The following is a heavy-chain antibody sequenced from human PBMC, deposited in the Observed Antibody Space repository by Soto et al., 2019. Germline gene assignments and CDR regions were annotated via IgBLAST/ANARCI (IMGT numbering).Heavy chain of an antibody. Sequence: PVNVSRKAAGGSNSSYAISWGRHAPGQGLEWMGGIIPIFGTANYAQKFQGRVTITADESTSTAYMELSSLRSEDTAVYYCARDNRVIRDYDILTGYSSYYYYYGMDVWGQGTTVTVSS. V-gene: IGHV1-69*01. D-gene: IGHD3-9*01. CDR2: IIPIFGTA. CDR3: ARDNRVIRDYDILTGYSSYYYYYGMDV. CDR1: GGSNSSYA. J-gene: IGHJ6*02.